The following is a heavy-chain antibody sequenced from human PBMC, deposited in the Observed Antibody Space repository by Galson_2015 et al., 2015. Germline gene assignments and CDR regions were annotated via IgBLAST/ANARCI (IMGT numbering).Heavy chain of an antibody. V-gene: IGHV1-8*01. J-gene: IGHJ3*02. Sequence: SVKVSCKASGYTFTSYDINWVRQATGQGLEWMGWMNPNSGNTGYAQKFQGRVTMTRNTSISTAHMELSSLRSEDTAVYYCARVVGGYCSSTSCASPDAFDIWGQGTMVTVSS. CDR3: ARVVGGYCSSTSCASPDAFDI. CDR1: GYTFTSYD. D-gene: IGHD2-2*01. CDR2: MNPNSGNT.